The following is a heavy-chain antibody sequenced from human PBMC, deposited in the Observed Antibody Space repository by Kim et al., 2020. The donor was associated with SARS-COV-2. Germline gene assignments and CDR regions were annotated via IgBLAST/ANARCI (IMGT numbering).Heavy chain of an antibody. CDR2: ISSSSSHI. V-gene: IGHV3-48*02. J-gene: IGHJ6*02. D-gene: IGHD4-17*01. CDR1: GFMFSNFG. CDR3: ARDDGAYARFSGMDV. Sequence: GGSLRLSCGGSGFMFSNFGMNWVRQAPGKGLEWLSYISSSSSHIYFANSVGGRLTISSDNAKNSVYLQMNSLRDEDTAVYYCARDDGAYARFSGMDVWGQGTTVSVSS.